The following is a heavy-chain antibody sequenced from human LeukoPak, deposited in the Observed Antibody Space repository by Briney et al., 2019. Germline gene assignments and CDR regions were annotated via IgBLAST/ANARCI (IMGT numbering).Heavy chain of an antibody. V-gene: IGHV3-53*01. Sequence: GGSLRLSCAASGFTFSSYTMNWVRQAPGKGLEWVSVIYSGGSTYYADSVKGRFTISRDNSKNTLYLQMNSLRAEDTAVYYCARDPPLYYYDSSGYPLEGLGYGMDVWGQGTTVTASS. D-gene: IGHD3-22*01. CDR3: ARDPPLYYYDSSGYPLEGLGYGMDV. CDR1: GFTFSSYT. J-gene: IGHJ6*02. CDR2: IYSGGST.